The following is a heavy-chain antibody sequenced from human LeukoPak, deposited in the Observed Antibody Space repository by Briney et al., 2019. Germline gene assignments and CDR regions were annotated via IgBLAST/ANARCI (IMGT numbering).Heavy chain of an antibody. CDR1: GFTFNNYA. V-gene: IGHV3-23*01. CDR3: AKDILTDYYAPFDY. J-gene: IGHJ4*02. Sequence: GGSLRLSCAASGFTFNNYAMSWVRQAPGKGLEWVSVISGSVGSTYYADSVKGRFTISRDNSKNTLYLQMNSLRAEDTAVYFCAKDILTDYYAPFDYWGQGTLVTVSS. CDR2: ISGSVGST. D-gene: IGHD3-9*01.